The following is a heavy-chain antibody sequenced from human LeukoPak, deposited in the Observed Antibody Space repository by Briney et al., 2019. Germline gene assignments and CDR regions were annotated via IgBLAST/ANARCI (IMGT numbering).Heavy chain of an antibody. CDR2: IHHSGTT. CDR1: GGSFSDSY. CDR3: ARGRKVSGVRRINWARHENYFFYYIDV. Sequence: SETLSLTCAVYGGSFSDSYLTWIRQRPGKGLEWIGGIHHSGTTHFNPSLQRRVSISVDTAKNQFFLRVASMTAADTALYYCARGRKVSGVRRINWARHENYFFYYIDVWGKGTSVSVSS. D-gene: IGHD1-14*01. J-gene: IGHJ6*03. V-gene: IGHV4-34*01.